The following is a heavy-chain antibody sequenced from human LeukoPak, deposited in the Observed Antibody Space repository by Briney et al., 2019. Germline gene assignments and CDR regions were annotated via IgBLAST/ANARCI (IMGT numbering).Heavy chain of an antibody. CDR3: ARAHYQLTNAFDI. J-gene: IGHJ3*02. CDR1: GFTFSSYA. CDR2: ISYDGSNK. V-gene: IGHV3-30-3*01. Sequence: GRSLRLSCAASGFTFSSYAMHWVRQAPGKGLEWVAVISYDGSNKYYADSVKGRFTISRDNSKNTLYLQMNSLRAEDTAVYYCARAHYQLTNAFDIWGQGTMVTVSS. D-gene: IGHD2-2*01.